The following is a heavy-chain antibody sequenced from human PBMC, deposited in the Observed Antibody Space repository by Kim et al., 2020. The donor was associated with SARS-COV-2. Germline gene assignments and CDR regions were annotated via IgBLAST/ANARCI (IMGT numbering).Heavy chain of an antibody. CDR1: GGSISSSSYY. D-gene: IGHD6-19*01. Sequence: SENLSLTCTVSGGSISSSSYYWGWIRQPPGKGLEWIGSIYYSGSTYYNPSLKSRVTISVDTSKNQFSLKLSSVTAADTAVYYCARQRKQWLVQDAFDIWGQGTMVTVSS. CDR2: IYYSGST. J-gene: IGHJ3*02. V-gene: IGHV4-39*01. CDR3: ARQRKQWLVQDAFDI.